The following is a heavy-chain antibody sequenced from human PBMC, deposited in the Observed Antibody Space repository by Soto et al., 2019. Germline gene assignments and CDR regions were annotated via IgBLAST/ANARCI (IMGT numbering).Heavy chain of an antibody. CDR2: ISYDGSNK. CDR3: AKDKGYCSSTSCYLSYYYYGMDV. J-gene: IGHJ6*02. Sequence: GGSLRLSCAASGFTFSSYGMHWVRRAPGKGLEWVAVISYDGSNKYYADSVKGRFTISRDNSKNTLYLQMNSLRAEDTAVYYCAKDKGYCSSTSCYLSYYYYGMDVWGQGTTVTVSS. CDR1: GFTFSSYG. V-gene: IGHV3-30*18. D-gene: IGHD2-2*01.